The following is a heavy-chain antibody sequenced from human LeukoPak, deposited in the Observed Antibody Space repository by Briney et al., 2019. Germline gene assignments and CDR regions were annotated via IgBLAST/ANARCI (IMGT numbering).Heavy chain of an antibody. CDR2: ISAYNGDT. D-gene: IGHD3-3*01. V-gene: IGHV1-18*01. J-gene: IGHJ6*02. CDR1: GYIFAHNG. Sequence: ASVKVSCKTSGYIFAHNGISWVRQAPGQGPEWMGWISAYNGDTNYAQNFQGRVTMTRDTSTSTAYMELSSLRSEDTAVYYCAARVYYDFWTGYSHPDYYYYYGMDVWGQGTTVTVSS. CDR3: AARVYYDFWTGYSHPDYYYYYGMDV.